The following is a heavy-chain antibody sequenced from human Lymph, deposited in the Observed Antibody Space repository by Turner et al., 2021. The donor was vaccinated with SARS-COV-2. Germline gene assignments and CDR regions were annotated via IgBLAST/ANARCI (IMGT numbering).Heavy chain of an antibody. CDR1: GYTFTGYY. CDR2: SNPNSGGT. V-gene: IGHV1-2*02. Sequence: QVQLVQSGVEVRHRGSSVKVPCKASGYTFTGYYMHWVGKGPGQGVKWKERSNPNSGGTYKGQEFQGRVTMNRDTSIRTAYVELGKMRADDTAVYYCAKGSSNGWQFDYWGQGTLVTVSS. CDR3: AKGSSNGWQFDY. J-gene: IGHJ4*02. D-gene: IGHD6-19*01.